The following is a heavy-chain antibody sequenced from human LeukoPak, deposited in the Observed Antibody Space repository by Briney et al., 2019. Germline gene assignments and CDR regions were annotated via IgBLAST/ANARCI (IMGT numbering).Heavy chain of an antibody. J-gene: IGHJ5*02. D-gene: IGHD4-11*01. Sequence: AVKVSCKASGGTFSSYAISWVRQAPGERLEWVGRIMPILSLANYAQKCQGRVTITADKSPSTAYMELSSLRSEDTAVYYCARGSPTVPNWFDPWGQATLITVSS. CDR2: IMPILSLA. V-gene: IGHV1-69*04. CDR3: ARGSPTVPNWFDP. CDR1: GGTFSSYA.